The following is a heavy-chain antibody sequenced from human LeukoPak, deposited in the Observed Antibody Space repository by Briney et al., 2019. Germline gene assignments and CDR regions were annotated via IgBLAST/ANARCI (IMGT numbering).Heavy chain of an antibody. Sequence: AGGSLRLSCAASGFTFSSYAMSWVRQAPGKGLEWVSVISGSGGSTYYADSVKGRFTISRDNSKNTLYLQMNSLRAEDTAVYYCAKDGYSSSWYQYNWFDPWGQGTLVTVSS. D-gene: IGHD6-13*01. CDR1: GFTFSSYA. CDR3: AKDGYSSSWYQYNWFDP. J-gene: IGHJ5*02. V-gene: IGHV3-23*01. CDR2: ISGSGGST.